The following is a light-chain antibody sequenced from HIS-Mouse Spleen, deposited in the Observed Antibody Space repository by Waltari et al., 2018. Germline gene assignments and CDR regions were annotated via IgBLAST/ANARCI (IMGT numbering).Light chain of an antibody. CDR2: GKN. CDR3: NSRDSSGNHVV. V-gene: IGLV3-19*01. Sequence: SSELTQDPAVSVAFGQPVRSTCQGDSLSSYYASRYQQKPGQAPVLVIYGKNNRPSGIPDRFSGSSSGNTASLTITGAQAEDEADYYCNSRDSSGNHVVFGGGTKLTVL. CDR1: SLSSYY. J-gene: IGLJ2*01.